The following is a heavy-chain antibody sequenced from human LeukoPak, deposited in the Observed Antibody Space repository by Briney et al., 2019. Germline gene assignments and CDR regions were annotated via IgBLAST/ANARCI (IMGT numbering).Heavy chain of an antibody. CDR3: ARQIGLAAAGISWFDP. D-gene: IGHD6-13*01. J-gene: IGHJ5*02. CDR1: GYSFATHW. V-gene: IGHV5-51*01. CDR2: IYPGDSDT. Sequence: GESLKISCRGSGYSFATHWIGWVRQLPGKGLEWMGIIYPGDSDTRYSPSFQGQVSISADKSISTAYLQWSSLKASDTAMYYCARQIGLAAAGISWFDPWGQGTLVTVSS.